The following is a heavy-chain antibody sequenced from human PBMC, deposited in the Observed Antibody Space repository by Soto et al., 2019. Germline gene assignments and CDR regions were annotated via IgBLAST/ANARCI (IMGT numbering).Heavy chain of an antibody. J-gene: IGHJ4*02. CDR3: ARQNTGYSSIDY. CDR1: GGSINSFY. Sequence: PSETLSLTCTVSGGSINSFYWSWIRQPPGKGLEWIGYISYSGFTNYNPSLKSRVTISVDTSKNQFSLKLSSVTAADTAVYYCARQNTGYSSIDYWGQGTLVTVSS. V-gene: IGHV4-59*08. D-gene: IGHD6-13*01. CDR2: ISYSGFT.